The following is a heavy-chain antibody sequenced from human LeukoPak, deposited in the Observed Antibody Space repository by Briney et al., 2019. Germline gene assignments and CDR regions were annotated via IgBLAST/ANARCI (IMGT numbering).Heavy chain of an antibody. Sequence: PSETLSLTCTVSGGSISSGDYDWSWIRQPPGRGLEWIGSIYYSGSTYYNPSLKSRVTISVDTSKNQFSLRLSSVTAADTAVYYCARLQLAAAGNRWFDPWGQGTLVTVSS. J-gene: IGHJ5*02. D-gene: IGHD6-13*01. CDR3: ARLQLAAAGNRWFDP. CDR2: IYYSGST. CDR1: GGSISSGDYD. V-gene: IGHV4-39*01.